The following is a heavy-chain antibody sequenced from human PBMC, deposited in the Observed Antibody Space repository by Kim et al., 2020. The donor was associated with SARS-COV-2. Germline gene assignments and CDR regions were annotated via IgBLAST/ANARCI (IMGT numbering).Heavy chain of an antibody. D-gene: IGHD6-13*01. CDR2: INHSGST. Sequence: SETLSLTCAVYGGSFSGYYWSWIRQPPGKGLEWIGEINHSGSTNYNPSLKSRVTISVDTSKNQFSLKLSSVTAADTAVYYCARWYDYYYYGMDVWGQGTTVTVSS. CDR3: ARWYDYYYYGMDV. CDR1: GGSFSGYY. V-gene: IGHV4-34*01. J-gene: IGHJ6*02.